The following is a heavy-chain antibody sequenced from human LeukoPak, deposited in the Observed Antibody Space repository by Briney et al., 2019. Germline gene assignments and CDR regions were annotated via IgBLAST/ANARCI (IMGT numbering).Heavy chain of an antibody. CDR2: ISSSSSTI. D-gene: IGHD2-15*01. V-gene: IGHV3-48*01. J-gene: IGHJ4*02. CDR3: ARDAWDIVVVVAATHEPSFDY. Sequence: GGSLRLSCAASGFTFSSYSMNWVRQAPGKGLEWVSYISSSSSTIYYADSVKGRFTISRDNAKNSLYLQMNSLRAEDTAVYYCARDAWDIVVVVAATHEPSFDYWGQGTLVTVSS. CDR1: GFTFSSYS.